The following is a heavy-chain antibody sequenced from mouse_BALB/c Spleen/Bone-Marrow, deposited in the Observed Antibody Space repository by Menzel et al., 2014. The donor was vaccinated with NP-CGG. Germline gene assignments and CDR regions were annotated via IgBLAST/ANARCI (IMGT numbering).Heavy chain of an antibody. D-gene: IGHD2-1*01. J-gene: IGHJ4*01. Sequence: QVQLKESGPGLVAPSQSLSITCTISGFSLTRYGVHWVRQPPGKGLEWLVVIXSDGSTTYNSALKSRLSITKDNSKSQVFLKMNSLQTDDTAMYYCARNGNFFAMDSWGQGTSVTVSS. CDR1: GFSLTRYG. V-gene: IGHV2-6-1*01. CDR3: ARNGNFFAMDS. CDR2: IXSDGST.